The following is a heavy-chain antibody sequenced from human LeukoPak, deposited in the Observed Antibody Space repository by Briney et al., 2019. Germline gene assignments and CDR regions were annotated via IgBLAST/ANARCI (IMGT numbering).Heavy chain of an antibody. CDR3: ARGQRGSGWS. CDR1: GGSFSGYY. D-gene: IGHD6-19*01. CDR2: INHSGST. V-gene: IGHV4-34*01. J-gene: IGHJ5*02. Sequence: SETLSLTCAVYGGSFSGYYWSWIRQPPGKGLEWIGEINHSGSTNYNPSLKSRVTISVDTSKNQFSLKLSSVTAADTAVYYCARGQRGSGWSWGQGTLVTVSS.